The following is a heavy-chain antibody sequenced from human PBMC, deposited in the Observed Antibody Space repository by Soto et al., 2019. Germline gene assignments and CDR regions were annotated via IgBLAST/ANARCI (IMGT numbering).Heavy chain of an antibody. CDR1: GGPFSSYA. D-gene: IGHD3-16*01. J-gene: IGHJ6*02. CDR2: IIPIFATA. Sequence: QVQLVQSGAEVKKPGSSVKVSCKASGGPFSSYAINWVRQAPGQGLAWMGGIIPIFATADYAQKFQGRVTITADESTSTSYMELSTLRSEDTAVYYCAQCLLGVNFYYGMDVWGQGTTVTVSS. V-gene: IGHV1-69*12. CDR3: AQCLLGVNFYYGMDV.